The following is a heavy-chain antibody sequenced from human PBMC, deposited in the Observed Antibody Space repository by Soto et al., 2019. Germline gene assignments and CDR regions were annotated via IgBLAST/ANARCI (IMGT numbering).Heavy chain of an antibody. J-gene: IGHJ4*01. CDR2: TYYRSKWYR. Sequence: SQTLSLTCAISGDSVSSNSAAWSWIRQSPSRGLEWLGRTYYRSKWYRGYAVSVKSRITINPDNSKNQFSLHVNSVTPQDTAVYYCARGHDGYVDNWGQGTLVTVSS. D-gene: IGHD3-16*01. V-gene: IGHV6-1*01. CDR3: ARGHDGYVDN. CDR1: GDSVSSNSAA.